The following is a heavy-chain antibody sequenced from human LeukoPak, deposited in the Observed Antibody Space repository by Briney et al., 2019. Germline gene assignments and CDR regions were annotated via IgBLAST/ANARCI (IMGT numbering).Heavy chain of an antibody. Sequence: GGSLRLSCAASGLAFSDYSMNWVRQAPGKGLEWVANTRGSGSGMGSGNYYAGAVKGRFTISRDNAKNSLYLQMNSLRAEDTAFYYCARDDNWGIDYWGQGALVTVSS. D-gene: IGHD7-27*01. CDR3: ARDDNWGIDY. CDR2: TRGSGSGM. V-gene: IGHV3-21*05. J-gene: IGHJ4*02. CDR1: GLAFSDYS.